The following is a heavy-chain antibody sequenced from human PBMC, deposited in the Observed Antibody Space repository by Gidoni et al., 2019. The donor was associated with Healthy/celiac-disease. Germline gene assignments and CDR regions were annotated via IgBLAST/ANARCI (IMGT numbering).Heavy chain of an antibody. CDR1: GGSISSYY. D-gene: IGHD2-15*01. CDR3: ARANRGYCSGGSCLGGLYYFDY. J-gene: IGHJ4*02. CDR2: IYYSGST. Sequence: GPGLVKPSETLSLTCTVSGGSISSYYWSWIRQPPGKGLEWIGYIYYSGSTNYNPSLKSRVTMSLDTSKNQFSLKLSSVTAADTAVYYCARANRGYCSGGSCLGGLYYFDYWGQGTLVTVSS. V-gene: IGHV4-59*01.